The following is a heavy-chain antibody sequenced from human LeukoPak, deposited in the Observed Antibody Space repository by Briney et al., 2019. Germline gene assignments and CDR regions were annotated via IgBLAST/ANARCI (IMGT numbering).Heavy chain of an antibody. CDR1: GFTFTTYT. Sequence: PGGSLRLSCVASGFTFTTYTVNWVRQAPGKGLEWVSSISSRSSDIYYADSLKGRFTISRDNAKNSLYLQMNGLRAEDTAVYYCARVDYASGSYYWGQGTLVTVSS. D-gene: IGHD3-10*01. CDR3: ARVDYASGSYY. V-gene: IGHV3-21*01. J-gene: IGHJ4*02. CDR2: ISSRSSDI.